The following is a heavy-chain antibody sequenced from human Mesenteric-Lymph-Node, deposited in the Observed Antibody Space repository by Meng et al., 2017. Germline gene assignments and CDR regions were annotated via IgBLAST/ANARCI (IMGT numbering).Heavy chain of an antibody. Sequence: GGSLRLSCAASGFTFDDYAMHWVRQAPGKGLEWVSLISWDGGSTYYADSVKGRFTISRDNSKNSLYLQMNSLRAEDTALYYCAKDMGVAGTSRYGMDVWGQGTTVTVSS. CDR3: AKDMGVAGTSRYGMDV. J-gene: IGHJ6*02. CDR1: GFTFDDYA. V-gene: IGHV3-43D*03. D-gene: IGHD6-19*01. CDR2: ISWDGGST.